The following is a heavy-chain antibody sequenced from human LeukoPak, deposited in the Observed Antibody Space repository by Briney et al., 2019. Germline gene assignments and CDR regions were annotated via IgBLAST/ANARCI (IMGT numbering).Heavy chain of an antibody. Sequence: PGGSLRLSCAASGFTFSSYGMHWVRQAPGKGLEWVAFIRYDGSNKYYADSVKGRFTISRDDSKNTLYLQMNSLRAEDTAVYYCAKDLWFGDAVPSDYWGQGTLVTVSS. D-gene: IGHD3-10*01. J-gene: IGHJ4*02. CDR3: AKDLWFGDAVPSDY. CDR2: IRYDGSNK. V-gene: IGHV3-30*02. CDR1: GFTFSSYG.